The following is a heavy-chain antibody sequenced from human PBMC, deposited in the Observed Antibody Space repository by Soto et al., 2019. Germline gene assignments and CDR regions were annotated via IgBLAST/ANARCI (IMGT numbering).Heavy chain of an antibody. D-gene: IGHD5-12*01. CDR3: ARGWLQFLPYGSAFDI. Sequence: GGSLRLSCAASGFTFSSYAMHWVRQAPGKGLEWVAVISYDGSNKYYADSVKGRFTISRDNSKNTLYLQMNSLRAEDTAVYYCARGWLQFLPYGSAFDIWGQGTMVTVSS. CDR1: GFTFSSYA. CDR2: ISYDGSNK. J-gene: IGHJ3*02. V-gene: IGHV3-30-3*01.